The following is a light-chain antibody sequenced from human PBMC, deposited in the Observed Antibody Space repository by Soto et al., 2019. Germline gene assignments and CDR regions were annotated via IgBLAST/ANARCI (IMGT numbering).Light chain of an antibody. CDR3: QQYGSSPLT. V-gene: IGKV3-20*01. J-gene: IGKJ4*01. CDR1: QSIRNNY. Sequence: EIVLTQSQDTMSLSPGERATPSCGASQSIRNNYFAWCQQKPGQACRFPVYDASSRANGLPDRFSGSGSGTDFTLTISRLEPEDFATYYCQQYGSSPLTFGGGTKVEIK. CDR2: DAS.